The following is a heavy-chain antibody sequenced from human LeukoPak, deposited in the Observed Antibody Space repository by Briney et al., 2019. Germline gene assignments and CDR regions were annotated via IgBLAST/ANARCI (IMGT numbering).Heavy chain of an antibody. CDR3: ARSSPKPVGMDV. CDR2: IYTSGST. J-gene: IGHJ6*02. CDR1: GGSISSYY. Sequence: SETLSLTCTVSGGSISSYYWSWIRQPAGKGLEWIGRIYTSGSTNYNPSLKSRVTISVATSKHLFSLQLSSVTAADTAVYYCARSSPKPVGMDVWGQGTTVTVSS. V-gene: IGHV4-4*07.